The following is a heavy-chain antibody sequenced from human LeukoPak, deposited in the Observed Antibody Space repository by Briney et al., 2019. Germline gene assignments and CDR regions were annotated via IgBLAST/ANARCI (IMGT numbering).Heavy chain of an antibody. D-gene: IGHD6-19*01. J-gene: IGHJ5*02. CDR3: ARDRGSGWTGGREVWFDP. Sequence: SETLSLTCTVSGGYISSYYWSWIRQPPGKGLEWIGYTYYSGSTNYNPSLKSRVTISVDTSKNQFSLKLSSVTAADTAVYYCARDRGSGWTGGREVWFDPWGQGTLVTVSS. CDR1: GGYISSYY. V-gene: IGHV4-59*01. CDR2: TYYSGST.